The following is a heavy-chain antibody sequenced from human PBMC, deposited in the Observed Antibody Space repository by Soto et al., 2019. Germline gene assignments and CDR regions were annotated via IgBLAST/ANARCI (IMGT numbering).Heavy chain of an antibody. Sequence: QVQLVQSGAEVKKPGSAVKISCKASGGTFKMYAMNWVRQAPGQGLEWMGGIIPIFDKPNYAPKFQGRVTMTVDEATSTAYMDLSGLTSDDPSFYYCTRSIGSGAVLRGLDYWGQRTLATVSS. CDR3: TRSIGSGAVLRGLDY. J-gene: IGHJ4*02. CDR1: GGTFKMYA. V-gene: IGHV1-69*01. CDR2: IIPIFDKP. D-gene: IGHD3-16*01.